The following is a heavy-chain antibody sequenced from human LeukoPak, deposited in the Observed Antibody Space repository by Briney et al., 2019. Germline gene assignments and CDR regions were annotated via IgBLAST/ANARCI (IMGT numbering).Heavy chain of an antibody. CDR3: ARVAVRYHYGPEYYFDY. Sequence: PSQTLSLTCTVSGGSISSGDYYWSWIRQPPGKGLEWIGYIYYSGSTYYNPSLKSRVTISVDTSKNQFSLKLSSVTAADTAVYYCARVAVRYHYGPEYYFDYWGQGTLVTVSS. D-gene: IGHD3-10*01. CDR2: IYYSGST. V-gene: IGHV4-30-4*01. CDR1: GGSISSGDYY. J-gene: IGHJ4*02.